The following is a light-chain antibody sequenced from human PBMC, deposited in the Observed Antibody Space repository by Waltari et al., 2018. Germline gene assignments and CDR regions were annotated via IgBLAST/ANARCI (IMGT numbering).Light chain of an antibody. CDR2: ARD. Sequence: SYDLTQPPSVSVSPGQTVTISCSGHNLGNKYVSWYQQKAGQAPLLVVYARDRRPSGIPGRFSCSNSDTTATLTISGTQAIDEADYYCQTWDSSLVVFGGGTKLTVL. V-gene: IGLV3-1*01. CDR1: NLGNKY. CDR3: QTWDSSLVV. J-gene: IGLJ2*01.